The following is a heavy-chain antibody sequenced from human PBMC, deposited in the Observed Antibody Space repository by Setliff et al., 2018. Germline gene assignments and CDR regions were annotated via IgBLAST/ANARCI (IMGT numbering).Heavy chain of an antibody. Sequence: ETLSLTCTVSGGSISSSSYYWGWIRQPPGKGLEWVANIKQDGSEKYYVDSVKGRFTISRDNAKNSLYLQMTSLRAEDTAVYYCAREPTVTTLDYWGQGTLVTVSS. V-gene: IGHV3-7*01. D-gene: IGHD4-4*01. CDR2: IKQDGSEK. J-gene: IGHJ4*02. CDR1: GGSISSSSYY. CDR3: AREPTVTTLDY.